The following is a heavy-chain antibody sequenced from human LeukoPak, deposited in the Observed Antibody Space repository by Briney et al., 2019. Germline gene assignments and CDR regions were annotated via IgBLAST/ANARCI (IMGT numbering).Heavy chain of an antibody. D-gene: IGHD6-19*01. CDR2: ISAYNGNT. J-gene: IGHJ5*02. V-gene: IGHV1-18*01. Sequence: GASVKVSCKASGYTFTSYGISWVRQAPGQGLEWMGWISAYNGNTNYAQKLQGRVTMTTDTSTSTAYMKLRSLRSDDTAVYYCAREANAVAGSWNWFDPWGQGTLVTVSS. CDR3: AREANAVAGSWNWFDP. CDR1: GYTFTSYG.